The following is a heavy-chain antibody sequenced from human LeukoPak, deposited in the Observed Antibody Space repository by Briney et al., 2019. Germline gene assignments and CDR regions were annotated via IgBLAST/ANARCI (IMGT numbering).Heavy chain of an antibody. Sequence: SGPTLVNPTQTLTLTCTFSGFSLSTSGVGVGWIRQPPGKALEWLALIYWNDDKRYSPSLKSGLTITKDPSKNQVVLTMTNMAPVETATYYCAHVLPFYDILTGYSRDAFDIGAQGKMVTVS. CDR1: GFSLSTSGVG. CDR3: AHVLPFYDILTGYSRDAFDI. J-gene: IGHJ3*02. D-gene: IGHD3-9*01. CDR2: IYWNDDK. V-gene: IGHV2-5*01.